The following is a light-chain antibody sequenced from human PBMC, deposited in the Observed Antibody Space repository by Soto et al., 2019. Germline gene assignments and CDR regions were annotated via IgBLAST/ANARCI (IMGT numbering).Light chain of an antibody. CDR2: AAS. CDR1: QGISSY. CDR3: QQYYSYAYT. J-gene: IGKJ2*01. V-gene: IGKV1-8*01. Sequence: AIRMTQSPSSFSASTGDRVTITCRASQGISSYLAWYQQKPGKAPKLLIYAASTLQSGVPSRFSGSGSGTDFTLTISCLQSEDYATYYCQQYYSYAYTFGKGTKLEIK.